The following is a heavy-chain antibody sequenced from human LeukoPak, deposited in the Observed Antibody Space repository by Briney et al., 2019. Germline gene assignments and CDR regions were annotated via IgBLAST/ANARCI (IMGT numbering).Heavy chain of an antibody. V-gene: IGHV3-48*01. D-gene: IGHD3-10*01. J-gene: IGHJ5*02. Sequence: GGSLRLSCAASGFTFSSYSMNWVRQAPGKGLEWVSYISSSSSTIYYADSVKGRFTISRDNSKNTLYLQMNSLRAEDTAVYYCARDGITMVRGVIITYWFDPRGQGTLVTVSS. CDR3: ARDGITMVRGVIITYWFDP. CDR2: ISSSSSTI. CDR1: GFTFSSYS.